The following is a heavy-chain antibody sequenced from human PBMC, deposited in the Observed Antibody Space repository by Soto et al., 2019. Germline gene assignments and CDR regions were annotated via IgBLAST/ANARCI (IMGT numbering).Heavy chain of an antibody. D-gene: IGHD6-19*01. CDR2: ISGYNGNT. CDR3: SRFIMVGGWFDPNYYHGMDV. CDR1: GYTCSNYG. V-gene: IGHV1-18*01. Sequence: ASVKVSCKTSGYTCSNYGINWVLQAALQWREWMGWISGYNGNTNYAQTVQGRVTMTTDTSTGTVYMELRSLKSDDTAIYYCSRFIMVGGWFDPNYYHGMDVWGQGTTVTVSS. J-gene: IGHJ6*02.